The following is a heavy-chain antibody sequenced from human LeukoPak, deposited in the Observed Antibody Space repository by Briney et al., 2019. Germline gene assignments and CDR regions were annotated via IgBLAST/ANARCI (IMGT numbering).Heavy chain of an antibody. V-gene: IGHV3-23*01. CDR3: GRSRRINASLYYYMDV. Sequence: AGGSLRLSCAASGFIFSANAMSWVRQAPGKGLEWVSALSGSGDSTFYADSVKGRFTISRDNSKNTVYLLMNSLRTEDTAVYYCGRSRRINASLYYYMDVWGKGTTVTVSS. D-gene: IGHD2-15*01. CDR1: GFIFSANA. J-gene: IGHJ6*03. CDR2: LSGSGDST.